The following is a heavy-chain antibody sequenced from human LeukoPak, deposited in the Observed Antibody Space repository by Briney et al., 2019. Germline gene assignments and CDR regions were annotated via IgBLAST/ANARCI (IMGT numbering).Heavy chain of an antibody. CDR1: GFIFSSYW. V-gene: IGHV3-21*01. Sequence: GGSLRLSCAGSGFIFSSYWMAWVRQAPGKGLEWVAPISDSGGYIYYGDSLKGRFTISRDNTKSSLFLQMNSLRAEDTAVYFCARRVLYYDIVTGLNTYYAMDVWGHGTTVTVSS. D-gene: IGHD3-9*01. J-gene: IGHJ6*02. CDR3: ARRVLYYDIVTGLNTYYAMDV. CDR2: ISDSGGYI.